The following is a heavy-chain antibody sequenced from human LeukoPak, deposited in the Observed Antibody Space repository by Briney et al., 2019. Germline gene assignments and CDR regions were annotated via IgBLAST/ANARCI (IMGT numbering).Heavy chain of an antibody. CDR3: ARGRNNIVVVPAAISSWFDP. V-gene: IGHV4-59*01. Sequence: RASETLSLTCTVSGGSISSYYWSWIRQPPGKGLGWLGYIYYSGSTNYNLSLKSRVTISVDTSKNQSSLKLSSVTAADTAVYYRARGRNNIVVVPAAISSWFDPWGQGTLVTVSS. J-gene: IGHJ5*02. CDR2: IYYSGST. CDR1: GGSISSYY. D-gene: IGHD2-2*01.